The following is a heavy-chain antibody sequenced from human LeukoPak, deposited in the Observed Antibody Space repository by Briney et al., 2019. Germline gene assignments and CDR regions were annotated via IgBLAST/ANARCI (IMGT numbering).Heavy chain of an antibody. D-gene: IGHD7-27*01. J-gene: IGHJ2*01. Sequence: SETLSLTCTVSGGSISSSSYYWGWIRQPPGKGLEWIGSIYYSGSTYYNPSLKSRVTISVDTSKNQFSLKLSSVTAADTAVYYCARLPANWGSNDWYFDLWGRGTLVTVSS. CDR2: IYYSGST. V-gene: IGHV4-39*01. CDR3: ARLPANWGSNDWYFDL. CDR1: GGSISSSSYY.